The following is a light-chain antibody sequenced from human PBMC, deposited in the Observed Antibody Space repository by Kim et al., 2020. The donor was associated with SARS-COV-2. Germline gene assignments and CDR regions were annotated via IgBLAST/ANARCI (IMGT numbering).Light chain of an antibody. CDR2: GNR. CDR1: GTNIGGGYY. J-gene: IGLJ1*01. CDR3: QSYASSRGGSV. Sequence: VTIPCTGTGTNIGGGYYVSWYQQPPGTAPKLFIYGNRNRPSGVPNRFSGSKSGTTASLTISGLQAEDEADYYCQSYASSRGGSVFGSGTKVTVL. V-gene: IGLV1-40*01.